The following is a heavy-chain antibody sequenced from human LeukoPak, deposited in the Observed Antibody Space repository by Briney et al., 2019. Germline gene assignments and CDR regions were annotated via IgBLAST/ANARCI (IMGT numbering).Heavy chain of an antibody. D-gene: IGHD4-17*01. CDR2: IYYRGST. Sequence: PSETLSLTCNVSGGSISSYYWGWIRQPPGRGLEWIGYIYYRGSTDYNPPLKSRVTISLGTSKNQFSLKLSSVTAADTAVYYCVRGLMTTADYWGQGTLVTVSS. J-gene: IGHJ4*02. V-gene: IGHV4-59*01. CDR3: VRGLMTTADY. CDR1: GGSISSYY.